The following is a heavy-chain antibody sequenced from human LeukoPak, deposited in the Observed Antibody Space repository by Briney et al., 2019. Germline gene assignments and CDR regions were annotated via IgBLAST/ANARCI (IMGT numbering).Heavy chain of an antibody. CDR3: ARGGGNFLGP. CDR2: IYNSGST. V-gene: IGHV4-31*03. Sequence: SETLSLTCTVSGGSISSGGYYWSWIRQHPGKGLEWIGYIYNSGSTYYNPSLKSRVTISVDTSKNQFSLKLSSVTAADTAVYYCARGGGNFLGPWGQGTLVTVSS. CDR1: GGSISSGGYY. J-gene: IGHJ5*02. D-gene: IGHD1-1*01.